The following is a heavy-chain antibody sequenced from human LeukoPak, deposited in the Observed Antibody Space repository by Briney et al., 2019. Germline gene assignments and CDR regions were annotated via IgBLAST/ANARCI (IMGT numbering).Heavy chain of an antibody. V-gene: IGHV4-39*01. J-gene: IGHJ4*02. CDR1: GGSISSSSYY. CDR3: ARRTMAIYFDY. CDR2: IYYGGST. D-gene: IGHD5-24*01. Sequence: SETLSLTCTVSGGSISSSSYYWGWIRQPPGKGPEWIGSIYYGGSTYYNPSLKSRVTISVDTSKNQFSLKLSSVTAADTAVYYCARRTMAIYFDYWGQGTLVTVSS.